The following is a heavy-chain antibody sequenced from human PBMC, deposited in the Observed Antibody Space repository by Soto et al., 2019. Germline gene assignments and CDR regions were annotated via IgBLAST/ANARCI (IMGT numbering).Heavy chain of an antibody. CDR2: IYYSGST. D-gene: IGHD3-10*01. CDR1: GFSISSSSYY. CDR3: ARYGGDDGDPYYYYYYMDV. Sequence: PSETLSLTCTVSGFSISSSSYYWGWIRQPPGKGLEWIGSIYYSGSTYYNPSLKSRVTISVDTSKNQFSLKLSSVTAADTAVYYCARYGGDDGDPYYYYYYMDVWGKGTTVTVSS. J-gene: IGHJ6*03. V-gene: IGHV4-39*01.